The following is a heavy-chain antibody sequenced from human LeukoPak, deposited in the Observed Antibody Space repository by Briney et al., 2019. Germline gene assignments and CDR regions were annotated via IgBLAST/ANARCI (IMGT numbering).Heavy chain of an antibody. CDR1: GFTVSSNY. CDR2: VSGSGDAI. D-gene: IGHD6-19*01. CDR3: AKPQIALTAINYCFDY. J-gene: IGHJ4*02. Sequence: GGSLRLSCAASGFTVSSNYMSWVRQAPGKGLEWVSSVSGSGDAIYYADSVKGRFTVSRDNSKNTLYLQMNSLRAEDTAVYYCAKPQIALTAINYCFDYWGQGILVTDSS. V-gene: IGHV3-23*01.